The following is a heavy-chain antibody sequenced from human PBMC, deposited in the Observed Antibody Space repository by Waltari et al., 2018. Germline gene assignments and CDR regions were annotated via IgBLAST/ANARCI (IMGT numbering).Heavy chain of an antibody. Sequence: EVQLVESGGGSVPPGGSLRLSCAASEFIFSTYEMNWVRQAPGKGLEWISYISSSGMTTYYADSVKGRFTISRDNAKNTLYLQMNSLRAEDTAVYYCARGSQGGFDYWGQGTLVTVSS. V-gene: IGHV3-48*03. D-gene: IGHD2-15*01. CDR1: EFIFSTYE. CDR2: ISSSGMTT. CDR3: ARGSQGGFDY. J-gene: IGHJ4*02.